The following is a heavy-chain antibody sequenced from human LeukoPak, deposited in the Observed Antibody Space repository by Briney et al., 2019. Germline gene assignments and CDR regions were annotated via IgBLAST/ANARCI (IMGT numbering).Heavy chain of an antibody. J-gene: IGHJ4*02. D-gene: IGHD4-17*01. CDR2: INSGGDAT. CDR3: ARGAGRYGDYRDY. V-gene: IGHV3-48*04. Sequence: PGGSLRLSCAASGFTFSIHNMDWVRQAPGKGLKWISYINSGGDATHYADSVKGRFTISRDDAKNSLYMQMNSLTAEDTAVYYCARGAGRYGDYRDYWGQGTLVTVSS. CDR1: GFTFSIHN.